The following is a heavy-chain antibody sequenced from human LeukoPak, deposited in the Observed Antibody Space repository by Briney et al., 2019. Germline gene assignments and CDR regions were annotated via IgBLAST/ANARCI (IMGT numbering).Heavy chain of an antibody. J-gene: IGHJ4*02. CDR1: GFTFYTYG. CDR3: ARGAQLTDY. CDR2: IGPDGGTT. D-gene: IGHD6-13*01. Sequence: GGSLRLSCAASGFTFYTYGMHWVLQAPGKGLEYVSGIGPDGGTTYYANSVKGRFTISRDNSKYMLYLQMGSLTADDMAVYYCARGAQLTDYWGQGTLVTVSS. V-gene: IGHV3-64*01.